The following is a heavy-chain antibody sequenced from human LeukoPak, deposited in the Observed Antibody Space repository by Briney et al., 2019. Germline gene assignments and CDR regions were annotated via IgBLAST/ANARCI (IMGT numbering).Heavy chain of an antibody. V-gene: IGHV4-59*01. CDR1: GGSISSYY. J-gene: IGHJ3*02. CDR3: ARGMSGTIFRPSFSFDI. D-gene: IGHD3-9*01. Sequence: SETLSLTCTVSGGSISSYYWSWIRQPPGKGLEWIGYIYYSGSTNYNPSLKSRVTISVDTSKNQFSLKLSSVTAADTAVYYCARGMSGTIFRPSFSFDIWGQGTMVTVSS. CDR2: IYYSGST.